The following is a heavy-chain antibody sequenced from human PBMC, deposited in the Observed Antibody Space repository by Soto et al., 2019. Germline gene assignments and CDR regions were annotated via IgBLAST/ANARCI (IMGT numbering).Heavy chain of an antibody. D-gene: IGHD3-3*02. CDR2: IMPIFGTP. CDR1: GGTFDSYV. V-gene: IGHV1-69*01. CDR3: ARVHSSCIFYFVCP. J-gene: IGHJ5*02. Sequence: QVQLVQSGAEVKKPGSSVKVSCKASGGTFDSYVISWLRQAPGQGLERMGGIMPIFGTPNYAQKFRGRVTICADESTSTAYLELSSLTSDDAAVYYCARVHSSCIFYFVCPWGQGTLVTFSS.